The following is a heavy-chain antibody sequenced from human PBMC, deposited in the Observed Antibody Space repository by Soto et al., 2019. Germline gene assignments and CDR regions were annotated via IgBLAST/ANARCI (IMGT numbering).Heavy chain of an antibody. D-gene: IGHD6-19*01. CDR1: RFNFSAAW. V-gene: IGHV3-15*07. J-gene: IGHJ4*02. Sequence: EMQLVQSGGGLVKPGWSLRLSCVASRFNFSAAWLNWIRQAPGKGLEWVGRIKPKSEGETADYTAPVRGRFTISRDDSQTTLHLQMDSLKAEDTAVYYCATVPCSSGPTWGLGVLVTVSS. CDR3: ATVPCSSGPT. CDR2: IKPKSEGETA.